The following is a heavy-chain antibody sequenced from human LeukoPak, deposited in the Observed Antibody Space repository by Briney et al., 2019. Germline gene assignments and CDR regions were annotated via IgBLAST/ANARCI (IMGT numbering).Heavy chain of an antibody. D-gene: IGHD6-6*01. CDR3: ARDAGIAARAAADY. CDR1: GYTFTGYY. CDR2: INPNSGGT. J-gene: IGHJ4*02. V-gene: IGHV1-2*02. Sequence: ASVKVSCKASGYTFTGYYMHWVRQAPGQGLEWMGWINPNSGGTNYAQKFQGSVTMTRDTSISTAYMELSRLRSDDTAVYYCARDAGIAARAAADYWGQGTLVTVSS.